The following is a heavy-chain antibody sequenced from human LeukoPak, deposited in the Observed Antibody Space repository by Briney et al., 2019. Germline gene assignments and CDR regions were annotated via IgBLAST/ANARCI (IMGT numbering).Heavy chain of an antibody. J-gene: IGHJ3*02. CDR2: FSSNGGST. V-gene: IGHV3-64*01. Sequence: GGSLRLSCAASGFTFSSYAMHWVRQAPGKGLEYVSAFSSNGGSTYYANSVKGRFTISRDNSKNTLYLQMGSLRAEDMAVYYCARAGYSSSWPNDASDIWGQGTMVTVSS. D-gene: IGHD6-13*01. CDR1: GFTFSSYA. CDR3: ARAGYSSSWPNDASDI.